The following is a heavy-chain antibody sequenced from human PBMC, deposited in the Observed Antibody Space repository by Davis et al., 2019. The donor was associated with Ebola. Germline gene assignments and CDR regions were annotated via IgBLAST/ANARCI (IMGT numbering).Heavy chain of an antibody. Sequence: GESLKISCAASGFTFSSYAMSWVRQAPGKGLEWVSAISGSDGSTYYADSVKGRFTISRDNSKNTLYLQMNSLRAEDTAVYYCAKDSCLTKQLVPDWYFDLWGRGTLVTVSS. V-gene: IGHV3-23*01. CDR3: AKDSCLTKQLVPDWYFDL. J-gene: IGHJ2*01. CDR1: GFTFSSYA. D-gene: IGHD6-13*01. CDR2: ISGSDGST.